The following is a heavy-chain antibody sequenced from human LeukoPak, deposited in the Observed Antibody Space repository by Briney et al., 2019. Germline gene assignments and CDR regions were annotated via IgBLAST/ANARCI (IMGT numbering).Heavy chain of an antibody. CDR2: MNPNSGNT. CDR3: ARGLGNDGIFDY. D-gene: IGHD1-1*01. J-gene: IGHJ4*02. Sequence: GASVKVSCKASGYTFTSYDINWVRQATGQGLEWMGWMNPNSGNTGYAQKFQGRVTMTRNASISTAYMELSSLRSEDTAVYYCARGLGNDGIFDYWGQGTLVTVSS. V-gene: IGHV1-8*01. CDR1: GYTFTSYD.